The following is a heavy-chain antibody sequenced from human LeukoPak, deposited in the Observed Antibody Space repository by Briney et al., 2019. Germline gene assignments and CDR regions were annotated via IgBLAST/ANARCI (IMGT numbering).Heavy chain of an antibody. V-gene: IGHV4-39*07. CDR2: IYYSGST. J-gene: IGHJ6*03. CDR1: GGSISSSSYY. CDR3: ARDSGATARLYYYYYMDV. Sequence: SETLSLTCTVSGGSISSSSYYWGWIRQPPGKGLEWIGSIYYSGSTYYNPSLKSRVTISVDTSKNQFSLKLSSVTAADTAVYYCARDSGATARLYYYYYMDVWGKGTTVTVSS. D-gene: IGHD3-10*01.